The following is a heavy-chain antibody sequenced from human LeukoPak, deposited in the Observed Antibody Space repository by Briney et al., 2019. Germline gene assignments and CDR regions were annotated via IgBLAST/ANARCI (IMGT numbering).Heavy chain of an antibody. J-gene: IGHJ5*01. V-gene: IGHV3-7*01. D-gene: IGHD3-3*02. CDR3: ARAHFDWFDY. CDR2: IKQDGSEK. CDR1: GFSFNAFW. Sequence: GGSLRLSCAASGFSFNAFWMSWVRQAPGKGLEWVANIKQDGSEKYYVDSVKGRFTISRDNAKNSLYLQMNSLRAEDTAVYYCARAHFDWFDYWGQGTLVTVSS.